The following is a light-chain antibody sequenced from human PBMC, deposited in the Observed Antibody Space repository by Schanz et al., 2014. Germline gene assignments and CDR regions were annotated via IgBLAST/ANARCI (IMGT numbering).Light chain of an antibody. Sequence: EIVLTQSPGTLSLSPGEGATLSCRASQSVSSNYLAWYQQKRGQAPRLLIYDASNRATGIPARFSGSGSGTDFTLTISSLQSEDFAVYYCQQYNNWPQTFGQGTKVEIK. V-gene: IGKV3D-15*01. CDR3: QQYNNWPQT. CDR2: DAS. J-gene: IGKJ1*01. CDR1: QSVSSNY.